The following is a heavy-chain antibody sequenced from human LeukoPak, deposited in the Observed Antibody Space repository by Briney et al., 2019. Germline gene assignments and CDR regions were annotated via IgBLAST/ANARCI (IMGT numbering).Heavy chain of an antibody. Sequence: GGSLRLSCAASGFTFSGYAMSWVRQAPGKGLEWVASIKHDGSEKYYVDSVRGRFTISRDNTMNSLYLQMSSLRAEDTAVYYCATDRGWRTSGYYLYYFEYWGQGTLVTYSS. CDR3: ATDRGWRTSGYYLYYFEY. D-gene: IGHD3-3*01. CDR1: GFTFSGYA. CDR2: IKHDGSEK. V-gene: IGHV3-7*01. J-gene: IGHJ4*02.